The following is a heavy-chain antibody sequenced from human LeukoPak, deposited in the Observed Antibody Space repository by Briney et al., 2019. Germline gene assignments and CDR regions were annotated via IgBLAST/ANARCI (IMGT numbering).Heavy chain of an antibody. J-gene: IGHJ4*02. CDR2: IYYSGST. CDR1: GGSISSSSYY. D-gene: IGHD3-10*01. V-gene: IGHV4-39*01. Sequence: SETLSLTCTVSGGSISSSSYYWGWIRQPPGKGLEWIGGIYYSGSTYYNPSLKSRVTISVDTSKNQFSLKLSSVTAADTAVYYCARGGRRVNDYWGQGTLVTVSS. CDR3: ARGGRRVNDY.